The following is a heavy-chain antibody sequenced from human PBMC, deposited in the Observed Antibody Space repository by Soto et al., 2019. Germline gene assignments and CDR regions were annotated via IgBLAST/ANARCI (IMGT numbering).Heavy chain of an antibody. Sequence: SETLSLTCAVYGGSFSGYYWSWIRQPPGKGLEWIGEINHSGSTNYNPSLKSRVTISVDTSKNQFFLKLSSVTAADTAVYYCARVDDQGVTRDYWGQGTLVTVSS. CDR3: ARVDDQGVTRDY. CDR2: INHSGST. CDR1: GGSFSGYY. D-gene: IGHD4-4*01. J-gene: IGHJ4*02. V-gene: IGHV4-34*01.